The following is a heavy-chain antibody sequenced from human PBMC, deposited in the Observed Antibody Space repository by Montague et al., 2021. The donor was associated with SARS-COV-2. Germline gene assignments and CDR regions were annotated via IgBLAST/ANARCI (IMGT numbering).Heavy chain of an antibody. Sequence: SETLSLTCAVSGGSISSSYWRSLVRQPPGKRLGWIGVNYHSGTTNYNPSLKSRVITSVDKSKNQFSLMLCAVTAAETAVYYCASSRGNLQWPFYCYYGMDVWGQGTTVTVSS. CDR2: NYHSGTT. V-gene: IGHV4-4*02. D-gene: IGHD6-19*01. J-gene: IGHJ6*02. CDR1: GGSISSSYW. CDR3: ASSRGNLQWPFYCYYGMDV.